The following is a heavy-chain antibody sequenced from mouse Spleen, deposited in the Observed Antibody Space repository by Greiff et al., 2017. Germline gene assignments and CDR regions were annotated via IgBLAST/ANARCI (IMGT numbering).Heavy chain of an antibody. V-gene: IGHV5-6-3*01. CDR1: GFTFSSYG. D-gene: IGHD2-3*01. CDR2: INSNGGST. CDR3: ARDLYDGYSYAMDY. Sequence: EVKVVESGGGLVQPGGSLKLSCAASGFTFSSYGMSWVRQTPDKRLELVATINSNGGSTYYPDSVKGRFTISRDNAKNTLYLQMSSLKSEDTAMYYCARDLYDGYSYAMDYWGQGTSVTVSS. J-gene: IGHJ4*01.